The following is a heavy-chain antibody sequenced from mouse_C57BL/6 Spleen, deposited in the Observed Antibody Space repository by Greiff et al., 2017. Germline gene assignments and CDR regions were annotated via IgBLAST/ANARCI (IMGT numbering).Heavy chain of an antibody. CDR3: ARDSYGSSYEAAWFAY. Sequence: VHLQQSGAALVKPGASVKLSCTASGFNIKDYYMHWVKQRTEQGLEWIGKIDPEDGETKYAPKFQGQATIPADTYSNTAYLQLSSLTYEDTAVYYCARDSYGSSYEAAWFAYWGQENLDNVSA. CDR1: GFNIKDYY. D-gene: IGHD1-1*01. CDR2: IDPEDGET. J-gene: IGHJ3*01. V-gene: IGHV14-2*01.